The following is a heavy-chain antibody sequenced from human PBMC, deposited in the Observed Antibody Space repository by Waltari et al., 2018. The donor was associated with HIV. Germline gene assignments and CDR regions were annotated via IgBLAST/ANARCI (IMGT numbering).Heavy chain of an antibody. D-gene: IGHD1-26*01. CDR2: VKYDNSEM. CDR3: ARSHSGRFDY. CDR1: GFPFSSFW. Sequence: VESGGDWVQPGGSLKIPCAASGFPFSSFWMTWVRQAPGRGPEWVANVKYDNSEMFYADSVRGRFTIFRDNSKKVVFLQMNNLTIDDSATYLCARSHSGRFDYWGQGTVVTVSS. J-gene: IGHJ4*02. V-gene: IGHV3-7*01.